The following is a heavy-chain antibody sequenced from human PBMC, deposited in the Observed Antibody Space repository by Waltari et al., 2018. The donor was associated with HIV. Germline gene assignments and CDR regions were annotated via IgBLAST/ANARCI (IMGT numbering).Heavy chain of an antibody. CDR2: NYHSGST. Sequence: QLQLPESGSGLVKPSQPLSPTCHASGDSTSRGAYSSRWIRQPPGKGLEWIGYNYHSGSTDYNPSLESRVTISINRSKDQFSLKLTSVTAADTAVYYCASGGGYCSGGTCFPNYFDYWGQGSLVTVSS. D-gene: IGHD2-15*01. CDR3: ASGGGYCSGGTCFPNYFDY. CDR1: GDSTSRGAYS. J-gene: IGHJ4*02. V-gene: IGHV4-30-2*01.